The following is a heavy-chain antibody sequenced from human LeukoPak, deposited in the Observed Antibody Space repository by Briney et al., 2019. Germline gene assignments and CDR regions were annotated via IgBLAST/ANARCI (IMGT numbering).Heavy chain of an antibody. CDR3: ARERHSSGWSWGDYYYMDV. D-gene: IGHD6-19*01. CDR1: GFTFSSYE. J-gene: IGHJ6*03. CDR2: ISSSGSTI. Sequence: PGGSLRLSCAASGFTFSSYEMNWVRQAPGKGLEWVSYISSSGSTIYYVDSVKGRFTISRDNSKNTLYLQMNSLRAEDTAVYYCARERHSSGWSWGDYYYMDVWGKGTTVTVSS. V-gene: IGHV3-48*03.